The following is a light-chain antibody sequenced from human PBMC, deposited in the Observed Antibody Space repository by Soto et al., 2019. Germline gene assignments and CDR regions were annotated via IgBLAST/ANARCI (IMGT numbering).Light chain of an antibody. CDR2: NAS. Sequence: EIMMTQSPATLSVSPGERATLSCRASQSVDNNLAWYQERPGQTPRLLIFNASTRASGIPTRFSGSGSGADFSLAISGLQTEDFAVYYCQQYNAWWTFGQGTKVE. CDR3: QQYNAWWT. CDR1: QSVDNN. V-gene: IGKV3-15*01. J-gene: IGKJ1*01.